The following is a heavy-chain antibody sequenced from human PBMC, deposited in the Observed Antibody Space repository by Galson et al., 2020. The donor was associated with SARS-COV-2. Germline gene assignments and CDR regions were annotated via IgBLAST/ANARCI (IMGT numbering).Heavy chain of an antibody. V-gene: IGHV3-23*01. CDR1: GFTFSSYT. CDR2: ISGIGRSI. J-gene: IGHJ4*02. Sequence: GESLKISCAASGFTFSSYTISWVRQAPGKGLEWVSAISGIGRSIKYANSVKGRFAISRDNTKNILYLQMNNVRAEDTALYYCATDQRHAYDSSGYLTRTPFNDWGQGSLVIVSS. D-gene: IGHD3-22*01. CDR3: ATDQRHAYDSSGYLTRTPFND.